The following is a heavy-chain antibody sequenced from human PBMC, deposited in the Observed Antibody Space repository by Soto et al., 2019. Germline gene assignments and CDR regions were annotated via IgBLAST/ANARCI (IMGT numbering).Heavy chain of an antibody. V-gene: IGHV3-30*18. CDR1: GFTFSSYG. D-gene: IGHD5-18*01. Sequence: QVQLVESGGGVVQPGRSLRLSCAASGFTFSSYGMHWVRQAPGKGLEWVAVISYDGSNKYYADSVKGRFTISRDNSKNTLYLQMNSLRAEDTAVYYCAKDQGYSYGWVYWGQGTLVIVSS. J-gene: IGHJ4*02. CDR2: ISYDGSNK. CDR3: AKDQGYSYGWVY.